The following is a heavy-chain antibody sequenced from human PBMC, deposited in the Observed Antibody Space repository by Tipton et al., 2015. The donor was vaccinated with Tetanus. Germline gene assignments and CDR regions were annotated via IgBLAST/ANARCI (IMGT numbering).Heavy chain of an antibody. V-gene: IGHV1-8*01. Sequence: QSGAEVKEPGASVTVSCKASGYTFNNHDIFWVRQATGQGLEWLGWMNPKGGTIGSAQKFQGRFTMTRDTSINTAYMELTSLTSEDTAVYYCARGGNTAMGYYYYYGMDVWGQGTTVTVSS. CDR2: MNPKGGTI. CDR1: GYTFNNHD. D-gene: IGHD5-18*01. J-gene: IGHJ6*02. CDR3: ARGGNTAMGYYYYYGMDV.